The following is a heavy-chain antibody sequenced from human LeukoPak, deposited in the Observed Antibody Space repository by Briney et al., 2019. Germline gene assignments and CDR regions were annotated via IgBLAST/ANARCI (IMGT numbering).Heavy chain of an antibody. V-gene: IGHV3-30*03. CDR1: GFTFSSYG. CDR3: ARGYSSSWLGYFDY. J-gene: IGHJ4*02. CDR2: VSSDGSIK. Sequence: GGSLRLSCVASGFTFSSYGIHWVRQAPGKGLEWVAVVSSDGSIKYNADSVKGRFTIFRDTSKNTVYLQMNSLGAEDTAFYYCARGYSSSWLGYFDYWGQGTLVIVSS. D-gene: IGHD6-13*01.